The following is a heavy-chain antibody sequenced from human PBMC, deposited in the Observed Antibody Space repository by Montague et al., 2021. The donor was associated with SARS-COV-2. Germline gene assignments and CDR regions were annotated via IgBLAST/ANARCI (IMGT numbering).Heavy chain of an antibody. CDR3: ARGFDL. CDR1: GFTVSSNY. V-gene: IGHV4-59*02. CDR2: IYYSGST. J-gene: IGHJ2*01. Sequence: LRLSCAASGFTVSSNYMSWVRQAPGKGLEWIGYIYYSGSTNYNPSLKSRVTISVDTSKNQFSLKLSSVTAADTAVYYCARGFDLWGRGTLVTVSS.